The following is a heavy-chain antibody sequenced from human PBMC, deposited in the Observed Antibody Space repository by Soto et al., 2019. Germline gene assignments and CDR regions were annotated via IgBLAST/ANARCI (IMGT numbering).Heavy chain of an antibody. Sequence: QAHLVESGGGVVQPGRYLRLSCAASGFTFTSYGMHWVRQAPGTRLKWVAVIAYDGGLQHYADSVKGRFTISRDNSKNMLLLQMTRLRAEATAVYYCASDRGYGHASVPYSWGQGTLVSVSS. CDR3: ASDRGYGHASVPYS. D-gene: IGHD5-18*01. J-gene: IGHJ4*02. V-gene: IGHV3-30*03. CDR1: GFTFTSYG. CDR2: IAYDGGLQ.